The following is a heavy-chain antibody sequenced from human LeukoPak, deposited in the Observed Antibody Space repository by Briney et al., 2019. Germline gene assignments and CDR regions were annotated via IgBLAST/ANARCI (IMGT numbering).Heavy chain of an antibody. D-gene: IGHD7-27*01. J-gene: IGHJ4*02. V-gene: IGHV1-2*02. CDR1: GYSFTDYY. CDR3: ARDHNWGPDY. Sequence: GASVKLSCKASGYSFTDYYLHWLRQAPGQGLEWMAWIHPKTGVTNYAERFQGRLSLTRDTSISTLYMELNSLTSDDTAVYYCARDHNWGPDYWGQGTLVSVPS. CDR2: IHPKTGVT.